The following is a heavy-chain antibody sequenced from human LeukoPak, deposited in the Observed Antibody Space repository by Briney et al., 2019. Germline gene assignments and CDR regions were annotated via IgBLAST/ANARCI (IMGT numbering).Heavy chain of an antibody. CDR2: IYYSGST. D-gene: IGHD6-13*01. CDR1: GGSISSYY. J-gene: IGHJ6*02. V-gene: IGHV4-59*08. CDR3: ARQQQHYYYGMDV. Sequence: SETLSLTCTVSGGSISSYYWSWSRQPPGKGLEWIGYIYYSGSTNYNPSLKSRVTISVDTSKNQFSLKLSSVTAADTAVYYCARQQQHYYYGMDVWGQGTTVTVSS.